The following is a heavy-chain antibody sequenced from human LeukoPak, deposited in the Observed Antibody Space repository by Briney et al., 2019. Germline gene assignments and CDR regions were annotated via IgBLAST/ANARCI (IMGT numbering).Heavy chain of an antibody. CDR2: ISGSGGST. D-gene: IGHD6-13*01. J-gene: IGHJ1*01. CDR1: GFTFSSYA. CDR3: ANSPGIAAAGLAEYFQH. V-gene: IGHV3-23*01. Sequence: AGGSLRLSCAASGFTFSSYAMSWVRQAPGKGLEWVSAISGSGGSTYYADSVKGRFTISRDNSKNTLYLQMNSLRAEDTAVYYCANSPGIAAAGLAEYFQHWGQGTLVTVSS.